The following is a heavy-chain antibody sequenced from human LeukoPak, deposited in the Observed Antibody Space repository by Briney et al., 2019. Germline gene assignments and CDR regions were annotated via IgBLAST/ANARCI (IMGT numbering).Heavy chain of an antibody. V-gene: IGHV1-2*02. CDR1: GYTFTDNH. D-gene: IGHD5-12*01. CDR2: INPNSGGT. J-gene: IGHJ4*02. Sequence: ASVKVSCKASGYTFTDNHMYWIRQAPGQGPECMGWINPNSGGTSYAQKFQGRVTMTRDTSVTTAYMELSRLRSDDTAVYYCARYSGYDEPFEYWGQGTLVTVSS. CDR3: ARYSGYDEPFEY.